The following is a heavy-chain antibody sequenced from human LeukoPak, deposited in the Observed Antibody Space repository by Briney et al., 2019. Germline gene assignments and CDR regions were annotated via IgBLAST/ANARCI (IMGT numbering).Heavy chain of an antibody. Sequence: PSETLSLTCSVSGDSISSSYWSWIRQPPGKGLEWIGNIYNSANTNYNPSLKSRVTMSVDTSKNQFSLKLSSVTAADTAVYYCARDGLAVADNYYYYYMDVWGKGTTVTVSS. J-gene: IGHJ6*03. CDR3: ARDGLAVADNYYYYYMDV. D-gene: IGHD6-19*01. CDR1: GDSISSSY. V-gene: IGHV4-59*12. CDR2: IYNSANT.